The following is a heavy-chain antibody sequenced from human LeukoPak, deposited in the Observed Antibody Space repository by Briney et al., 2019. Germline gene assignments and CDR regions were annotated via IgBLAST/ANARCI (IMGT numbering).Heavy chain of an antibody. CDR1: GFTFSSYS. V-gene: IGHV3-21*01. Sequence: GGSLRLSCAASGFTFSSYSMNWVRQAPGKGLEWVSSISSSSGYIYYADSVKGRFTISRDNAKNSLYLQMNSLRAEDTAVYYCARARYGDYYYFDYWGQGTLVTVSS. CDR3: ARARYGDYYYFDY. J-gene: IGHJ4*02. D-gene: IGHD4-17*01. CDR2: ISSSSGYI.